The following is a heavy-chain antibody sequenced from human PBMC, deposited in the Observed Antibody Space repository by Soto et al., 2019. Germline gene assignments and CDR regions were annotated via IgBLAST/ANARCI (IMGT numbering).Heavy chain of an antibody. J-gene: IGHJ3*02. CDR3: AALAVEAFDI. Sequence: PSETLSLTCTVSGGSISSSSYYWGWIRQPPGKGLEWIGSIYYSGSTYYNPSLKSRVTISVDTSKNQFSLKLSSVTAADTAVYYCAALAVEAFDIWGQGTMVTVS. D-gene: IGHD6-19*01. V-gene: IGHV4-39*01. CDR1: GGSISSSSYY. CDR2: IYYSGST.